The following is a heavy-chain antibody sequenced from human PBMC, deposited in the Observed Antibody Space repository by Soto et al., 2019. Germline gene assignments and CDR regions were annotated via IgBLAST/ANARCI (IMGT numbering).Heavy chain of an antibody. CDR3: VRGYYYDNSAWPPGE. CDR2: INSDGSST. V-gene: IGHV3-74*01. D-gene: IGHD3-22*01. Sequence: PGGSLRLSCAASGFTFSSYWMHWVRQAPGKGLVWVSHINSDGSSTTYADSVKGRFTISRDNAKNTLYLQMSSLRAEDTAVYYCVRGYYYDNSAWPPGEWGQGTLVTVSS. CDR1: GFTFSSYW. J-gene: IGHJ4*01.